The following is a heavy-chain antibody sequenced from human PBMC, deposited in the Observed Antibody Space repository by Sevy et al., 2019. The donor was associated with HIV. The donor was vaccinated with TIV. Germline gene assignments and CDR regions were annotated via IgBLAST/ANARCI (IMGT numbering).Heavy chain of an antibody. V-gene: IGHV1-24*01. CDR3: ATTKDYYDSSGCPFDY. CDR2: FDPEDGVT. J-gene: IGHJ4*02. D-gene: IGHD3-22*01. CDR1: GYTLTELS. Sequence: ASVKVSCKVSGYTLTELSMHWVRQAPGKGLEWMGSFDPEDGVTIYAQKFQGRVTMTEDTSADTAYMELSSLRSEDTAVYFCATTKDYYDSSGCPFDYWGQGTLVTVSS.